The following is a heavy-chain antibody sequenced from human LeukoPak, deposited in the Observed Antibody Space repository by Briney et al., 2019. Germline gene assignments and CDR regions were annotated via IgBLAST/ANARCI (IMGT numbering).Heavy chain of an antibody. V-gene: IGHV1-18*01. CDR2: ISGYNNTT. D-gene: IGHD4/OR15-4a*01. CDR3: ARDKDYIFDI. CDR1: GYTFTTYG. Sequence: ASVKVSCKASGYTFTTYGVSWVRQAPGQGLEWMGWISGYNNTTNYAQKFQGRVTVTTDTSTTTAYMELRSLRSDDTAVYYCARDKDYIFDIWGQGTMVTVSS. J-gene: IGHJ3*02.